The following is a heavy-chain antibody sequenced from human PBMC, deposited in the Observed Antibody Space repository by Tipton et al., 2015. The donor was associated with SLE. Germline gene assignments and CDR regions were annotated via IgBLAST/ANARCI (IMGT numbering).Heavy chain of an antibody. CDR3: ARVYTWYFDL. J-gene: IGHJ2*01. V-gene: IGHV3-21*01. CDR2: ISSSSSHI. D-gene: IGHD3-16*01. Sequence: SLRLSCAASGFTFSNYPMHWVRQAPGKGLEWVSSISSSSSHIYYADSVKGRFTISRENAKSSLFLQMNSLRAEDTATYYCARVYTWYFDLWGRGTLVTVSS. CDR1: GFTFSNYP.